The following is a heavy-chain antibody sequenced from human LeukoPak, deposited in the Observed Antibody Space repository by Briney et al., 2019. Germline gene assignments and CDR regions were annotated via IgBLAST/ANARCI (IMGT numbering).Heavy chain of an antibody. D-gene: IGHD4-23*01. J-gene: IGHJ4*02. V-gene: IGHV4-59*01. CDR1: GGSISSYY. CDR3: TRGTAVYGGNSPYYFDY. Sequence: SETLSLTCTVSGGSISSYYWSWIRQPPGKGLEWIGYIYYSGSTNCNPSLKSRVSISVDTSKNQFSLKLTSVTTADTAVYYCTRGTAVYGGNSPYYFDYWGQGTLVTVSS. CDR2: IYYSGST.